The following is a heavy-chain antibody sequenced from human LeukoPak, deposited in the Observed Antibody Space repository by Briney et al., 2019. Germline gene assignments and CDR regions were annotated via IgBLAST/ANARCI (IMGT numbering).Heavy chain of an antibody. J-gene: IGHJ6*03. CDR2: IKPDGSEK. Sequence: GGSLRLSCAASGFTFRSYWMSWVRQAPGKGLEWVSNIKPDGSEKYYADSVKGRFTVSRDNAENSLYLQMNSLRAEDTAVYYCARVVGESGSLYCHYYYYMDVWGKGTTVTVSS. CDR1: GFTFRSYW. D-gene: IGHD3-16*01. V-gene: IGHV3-7*01. CDR3: ARVVGESGSLYCHYYYYMDV.